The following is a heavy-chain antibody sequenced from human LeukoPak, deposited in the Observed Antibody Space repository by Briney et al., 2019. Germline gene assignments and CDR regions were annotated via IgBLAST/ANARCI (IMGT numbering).Heavy chain of an antibody. V-gene: IGHV1-2*02. J-gene: IGHJ3*02. CDR3: ARVSSAVKGGVDAFDI. D-gene: IGHD6-6*01. CDR2: INPNSGGT. CDR1: GYTFTGYY. Sequence: GASVKVSCKASGYTFTGYYMHWGRQAPGQGLEWMGWINPNSGGTNYAQKFQGRVTMTRDTSISTAYMELSRLRSDDTAVYYCARVSSAVKGGVDAFDIWGQGTMVTVSS.